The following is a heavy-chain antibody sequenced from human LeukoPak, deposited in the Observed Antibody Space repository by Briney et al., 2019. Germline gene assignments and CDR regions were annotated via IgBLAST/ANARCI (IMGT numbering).Heavy chain of an antibody. CDR3: ARVVDTELLWFGESAWSDY. Sequence: ASVKVSCKASGYTFTSYGISWVRQAPGQGLEWMGRISAYNGNTNYAQKLQGRVTMTTDTSTSTAYMELRSLRSDDAAVYYCARVVDTELLWFGESAWSDYWGQGTLVTVSS. V-gene: IGHV1-18*01. J-gene: IGHJ4*02. CDR2: ISAYNGNT. D-gene: IGHD3-10*01. CDR1: GYTFTSYG.